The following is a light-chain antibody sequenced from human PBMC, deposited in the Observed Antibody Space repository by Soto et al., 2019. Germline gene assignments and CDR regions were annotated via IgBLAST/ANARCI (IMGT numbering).Light chain of an antibody. J-gene: IGLJ2*01. CDR1: SGHSSYA. CDR2: LNSDGSH. CDR3: QTWDTGMGV. V-gene: IGLV4-69*01. Sequence: QLVLTQSPSASASLGASVKLTCTLSSGHSSYAIAWHQQQPEKGPRYLMKLNSDGSHSKGDGIPDRFSGSSSGAERYLTISSLQSEDEADYYCQTWDTGMGVFGGGTKVTVL.